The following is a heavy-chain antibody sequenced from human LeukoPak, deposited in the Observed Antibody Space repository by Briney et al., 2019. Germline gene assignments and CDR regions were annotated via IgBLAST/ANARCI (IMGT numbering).Heavy chain of an antibody. J-gene: IGHJ4*02. V-gene: IGHV3-9*01. D-gene: IGHD1-26*01. Sequence: PGRSLRLSCAASGFTFDDYAMHWVRQAPGKGLEWVSGISWNSGSIGYADSVKGRFTISRDNAKNSLYLQMNSLRAEDTALYYCAKDGYGGSSTHLEYWGQGTLVTVSS. CDR1: GFTFDDYA. CDR2: ISWNSGSI. CDR3: AKDGYGGSSTHLEY.